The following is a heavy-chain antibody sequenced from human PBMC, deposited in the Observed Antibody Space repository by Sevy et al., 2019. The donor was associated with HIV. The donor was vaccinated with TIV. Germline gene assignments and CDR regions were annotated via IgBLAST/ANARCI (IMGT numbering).Heavy chain of an antibody. J-gene: IGHJ5*02. D-gene: IGHD1-26*01. V-gene: IGHV4-59*01. CDR2: IYYSGNT. CDR3: ARDTAGGTTFDP. Sequence: SETLSLTCTVSGGSISSYYWGWIRQPPGKGLEWIGYIYYSGNTNYNPSLKSRVTISVDTSKNQFSLKLSSVTAADTAVHYCARDTAGGTTFDPWGQGTLVTVSS. CDR1: GGSISSYY.